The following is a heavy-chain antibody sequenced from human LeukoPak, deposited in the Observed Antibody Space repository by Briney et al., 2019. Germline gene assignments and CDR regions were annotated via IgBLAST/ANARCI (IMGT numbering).Heavy chain of an antibody. CDR2: ISGSGGST. D-gene: IGHD3-3*01. V-gene: IGHV3-23*01. CDR3: AKWVNFWSGYERLNWFDP. CDR1: GFTFSSYA. Sequence: GRSLRLSCAASGFTFSSYAMSWVRQAPGKGLEWVSAISGSGGSTYYADSVKGRFTISRDNSKSTLYLQMNSLRAEDTAVYYCAKWVNFWSGYERLNWFDPWGQGTLVTVSS. J-gene: IGHJ5*02.